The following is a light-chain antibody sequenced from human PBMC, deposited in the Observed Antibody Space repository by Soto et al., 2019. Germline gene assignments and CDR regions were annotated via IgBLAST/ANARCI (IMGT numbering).Light chain of an antibody. CDR3: AAWDDSLNGYV. CDR2: SNN. V-gene: IGLV1-44*01. Sequence: QSVLTQPPSASGTPGQRVFISCSGSSSNIGGTNYAYWYQQLPGTAPKLLIYSNNQRPSGVPARFSCSKSGTSASLAISGLQSEDEADYYCAAWDDSLNGYVFGTGTKVTVL. J-gene: IGLJ1*01. CDR1: SSNIGGTNY.